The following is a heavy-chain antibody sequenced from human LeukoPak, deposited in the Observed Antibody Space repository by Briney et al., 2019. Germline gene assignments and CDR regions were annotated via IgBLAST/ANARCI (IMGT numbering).Heavy chain of an antibody. D-gene: IGHD3-22*01. CDR2: ISSSSSTI. V-gene: IGHV3-48*01. CDR1: GFTFSSYS. J-gene: IGHJ4*02. Sequence: PGGSLRLSCAASGFTFSSYSMNWVRQAPGKGLEWVSYISSSSSTIYYADSVKGRFTISRDNAKNSLYLQMNSLRAEDTAVYYCASGDYYYDSSGYYQGYFDYWGQGTLVTVSS. CDR3: ASGDYYYDSSGYYQGYFDY.